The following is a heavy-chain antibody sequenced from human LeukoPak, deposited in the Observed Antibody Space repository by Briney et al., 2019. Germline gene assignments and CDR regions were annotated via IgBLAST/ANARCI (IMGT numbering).Heavy chain of an antibody. J-gene: IGHJ4*02. D-gene: IGHD3-22*01. Sequence: GGSLRLSCAASGFTFSSYAMHWVRQAQGKGLEWVAVISYEGSNKYYADSVKGRFTISRDNSKNTLYLQMNSQRAEDTAVYYCARGRLHYDSSGYPEGEFDYWGQGTLVTVSS. CDR3: ARGRLHYDSSGYPEGEFDY. CDR1: GFTFSSYA. CDR2: ISYEGSNK. V-gene: IGHV3-30*04.